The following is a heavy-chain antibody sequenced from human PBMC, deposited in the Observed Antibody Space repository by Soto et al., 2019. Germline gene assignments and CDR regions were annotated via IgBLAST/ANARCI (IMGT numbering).Heavy chain of an antibody. Sequence: QITVKESGLTLVKPTETLTLTCTSSGFSLSTNGMGVGWIRQPPGNALEWLALIYWDDDKRYSPSLRSRLTIIKDTSKNQVDLTMTNMEPVDTATYYCARLTRGVYDLDRLWEKFDYWGQGPLVTVSS. J-gene: IGHJ4*02. CDR2: IYWDDDK. CDR3: ARLTRGVYDLDRLWEKFDY. D-gene: IGHD5-12*01. CDR1: GFSLSTNGMG. V-gene: IGHV2-5*02.